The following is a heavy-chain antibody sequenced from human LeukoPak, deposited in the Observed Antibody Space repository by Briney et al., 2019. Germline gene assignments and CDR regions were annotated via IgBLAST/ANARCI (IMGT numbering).Heavy chain of an antibody. J-gene: IGHJ4*02. Sequence: GGSLRLFCAASGFTFSGSAMHWVRQASGKGLEGVGRIRSKANSYATAYAASVKGRFTISRDDSKNTAYLQMNSLKTEDTAVYYCTRVAPYYYDSSGSGDYWGQGTLVTVSS. D-gene: IGHD3-22*01. CDR3: TRVAPYYYDSSGSGDY. CDR1: GFTFSGSA. V-gene: IGHV3-73*01. CDR2: IRSKANSYAT.